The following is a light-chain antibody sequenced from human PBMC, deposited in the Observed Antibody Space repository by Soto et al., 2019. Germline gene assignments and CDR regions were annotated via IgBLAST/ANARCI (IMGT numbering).Light chain of an antibody. V-gene: IGLV2-14*03. CDR2: DVS. CDR1: SSDVGGYNY. Sequence: QSALTQPASVSGSPGQSITISCTGTSSDVGGYNYVSWYQHHPGKAPKLMIYDVSNRPSGVSNRFSGSKSGNTASLTISGLQAEDEADYYCSSYTSSSTPHVVFGGGTKLTVL. CDR3: SSYTSSSTPHVV. J-gene: IGLJ2*01.